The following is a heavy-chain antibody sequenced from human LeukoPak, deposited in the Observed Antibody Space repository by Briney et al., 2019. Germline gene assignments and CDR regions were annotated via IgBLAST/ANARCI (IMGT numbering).Heavy chain of an antibody. CDR2: ISSDGYST. V-gene: IGHV3-64*01. Sequence: GGSLRLSCAASGFTFSSYAMHWVRQAPGEGLEYVSAISSDGYSTYYANSVKGRFTISRDDYKKTLYLQMGSLRTEDTAVYYCARGPYSGGYFDYWGQGTLVTVSS. CDR3: ARGPYSGGYFDY. D-gene: IGHD6-19*01. CDR1: GFTFSSYA. J-gene: IGHJ4*02.